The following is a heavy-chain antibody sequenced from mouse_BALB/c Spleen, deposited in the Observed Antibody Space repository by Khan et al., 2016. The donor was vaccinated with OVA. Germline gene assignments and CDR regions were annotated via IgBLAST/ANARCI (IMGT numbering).Heavy chain of an antibody. V-gene: IGHV1-39*01. J-gene: IGHJ4*01. CDR1: GYSFTGYN. CDR3: ARDHSYYDPLDY. Sequence: VQLQQSGPELEKPGTSVKISCKASGYSFTGYNMHWVKQSNGKNLEWIGHIDPYYGTTSYNQKFKGKATLTVDTSSSTAYMQLNSLTSDDSAIYCGARDHSYYDPLDYWGQGTWVTVSA. D-gene: IGHD3-1*01. CDR2: IDPYYGTT.